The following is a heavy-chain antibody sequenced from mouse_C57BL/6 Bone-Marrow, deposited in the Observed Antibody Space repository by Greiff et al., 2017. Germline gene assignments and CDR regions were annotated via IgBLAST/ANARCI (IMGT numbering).Heavy chain of an antibody. V-gene: IGHV14-4*01. D-gene: IGHD1-1*01. Sequence: VQLQPSGAELVRPGASVKLSCTASGFNIKDDYMHWVKQRPEQGLEWIGWIDPENGDTEYASKFQGKATITADTSSNTAYLQLSSLTSEDTAVYYCTTRVYYYGSSPAWFAYWGQGTLVTVSA. CDR2: IDPENGDT. J-gene: IGHJ3*01. CDR1: GFNIKDDY. CDR3: TTRVYYYGSSPAWFAY.